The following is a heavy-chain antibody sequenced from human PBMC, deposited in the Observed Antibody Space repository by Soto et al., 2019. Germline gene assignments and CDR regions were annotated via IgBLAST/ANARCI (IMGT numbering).Heavy chain of an antibody. CDR1: GFTFSSHW. Sequence: GGSLRLSCAASGFTFSSHWMSWVRQAPGKGLEWVANIKQDGSEKYYVESVKGRFTISRDNAKNSLYLQMNSLRVEDTAVYYCARDLCANGVCLDYWGQGTLVTVSS. J-gene: IGHJ4*02. V-gene: IGHV3-7*01. D-gene: IGHD2-8*01. CDR2: IKQDGSEK. CDR3: ARDLCANGVCLDY.